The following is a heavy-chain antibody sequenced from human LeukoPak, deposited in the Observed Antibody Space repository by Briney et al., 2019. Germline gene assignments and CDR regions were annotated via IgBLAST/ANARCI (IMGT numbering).Heavy chain of an antibody. J-gene: IGHJ4*02. CDR2: INPNSGGT. CDR3: AREDIVVVVAVDY. D-gene: IGHD2-15*01. Sequence: GASVKVSCKASGYTFTGYYMHWVRQAPGQGLEWMGWINPNSGGTNYAQKFQGRVTMTRDTSISTAYMELSRLRSDDTAVYYCAREDIVVVVAVDYWGQGTLVTVSS. CDR1: GYTFTGYY. V-gene: IGHV1-2*02.